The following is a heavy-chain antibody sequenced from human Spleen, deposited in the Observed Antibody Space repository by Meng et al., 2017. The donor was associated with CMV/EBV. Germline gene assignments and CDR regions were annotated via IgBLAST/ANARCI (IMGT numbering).Heavy chain of an antibody. CDR2: IIPILGRA. Sequence: SVKVSCKASGGIFSSYAITWVRQASGQGLEWMGGIIPILGRANYAQRFQGRVTLSGITSKSTAYMELSSLRFEDTAVYYCARGGITTFGVVMDNWFDPWGQGTLVTVSS. D-gene: IGHD3-3*01. CDR3: ARGGITTFGVVMDNWFDP. CDR1: GGIFSSYA. V-gene: IGHV1-69*10. J-gene: IGHJ5*02.